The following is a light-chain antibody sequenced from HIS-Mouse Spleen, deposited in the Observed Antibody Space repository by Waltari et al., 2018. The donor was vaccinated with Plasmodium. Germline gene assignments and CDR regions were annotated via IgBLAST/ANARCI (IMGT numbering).Light chain of an antibody. J-gene: IGKJ2*01. CDR1: QSVSSN. V-gene: IGKV3-15*01. Sequence: EIVMTQSPATLSVSPGERATLSCRASQSVSSNLAWYQKKPGQAPRLPIYGASTRATGIPARFSGSGSGTEFTLTISSLLSEDFAVYYCQQYNNWPPYTFGQGTKLEIK. CDR3: QQYNNWPPYT. CDR2: GAS.